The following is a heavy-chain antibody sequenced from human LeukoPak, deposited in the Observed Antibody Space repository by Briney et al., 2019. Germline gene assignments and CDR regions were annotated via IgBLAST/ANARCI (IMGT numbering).Heavy chain of an antibody. CDR1: GFTFSSYA. J-gene: IGHJ4*02. CDR3: AISPGYSYGYVDY. CDR2: ISGSGGST. D-gene: IGHD5-18*01. Sequence: GGSLRLSCAASGFTFSSYAMSWVRQAPGKGLEWVSAISGSGGSTYYADSVKGRFTISRDNSKNTLYLQMNSLRAEGTAVYYCAISPGYSYGYVDYWGQGTLVTVSS. V-gene: IGHV3-23*01.